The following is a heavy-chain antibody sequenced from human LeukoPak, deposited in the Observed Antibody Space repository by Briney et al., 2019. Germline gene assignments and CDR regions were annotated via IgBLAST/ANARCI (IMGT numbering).Heavy chain of an antibody. CDR3: AKKWYYYDSSGYLFYFDY. CDR2: ISGSGGST. J-gene: IGHJ4*02. CDR1: GFTFSSYA. D-gene: IGHD3-22*01. V-gene: IGHV3-23*01. Sequence: GESLRLSCAASGFTFSSYAMSWVRQAPGKGLEWVSAISGSGGSTYYADSVKGRFTISRDNSKNTLYLQMNSLRAEDTAVYYCAKKWYYYDSSGYLFYFDYWGQGTLVTVSS.